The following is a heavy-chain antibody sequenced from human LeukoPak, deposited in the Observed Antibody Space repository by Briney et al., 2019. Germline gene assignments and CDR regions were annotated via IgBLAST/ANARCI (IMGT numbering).Heavy chain of an antibody. Sequence: GGSLRLSCAASGFTFSSYSMNSVRQAPGKGLEWVSYISSSSSTIYYADSVKGRFTISRDNAKNSLYLQMNSLRAEDTAVYYCARDGGDSSGYWFDYWGQGTLVTVSS. CDR3: ARDGGDSSGYWFDY. D-gene: IGHD3-22*01. V-gene: IGHV3-48*01. J-gene: IGHJ4*02. CDR1: GFTFSSYS. CDR2: ISSSSSTI.